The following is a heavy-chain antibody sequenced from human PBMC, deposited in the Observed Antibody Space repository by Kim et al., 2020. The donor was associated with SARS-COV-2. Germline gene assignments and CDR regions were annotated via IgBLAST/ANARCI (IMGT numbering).Heavy chain of an antibody. J-gene: IGHJ4*02. Sequence: GGSLRLSCAASGFTFSTNNMNWVRQAPGKGLEWVSSISSSSDYIYYADSVKGRFSVSRDNAKNSLYLQMNSLRAEDTAVYYCARARWTPNYYFDYWGQGTLVTVSS. CDR1: GFTFSTNN. V-gene: IGHV3-21*01. CDR2: ISSSSDYI. CDR3: ARARWTPNYYFDY. D-gene: IGHD2-15*01.